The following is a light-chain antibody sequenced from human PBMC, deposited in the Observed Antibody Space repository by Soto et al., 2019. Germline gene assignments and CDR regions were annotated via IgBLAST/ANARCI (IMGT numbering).Light chain of an antibody. J-gene: IGLJ1*01. Sequence: QSALTQPRSVSGSPGQSVTISCTGPSIDVGGSNYVSWYQQHPGKAPKLMIYDVSERPSGVPDRFSGSKSGNTASLTISGLQAEDEADYYCCSYAVTFYVFGTGTKLTVI. CDR1: SIDVGGSNY. V-gene: IGLV2-11*01. CDR2: DVS. CDR3: CSYAVTFYV.